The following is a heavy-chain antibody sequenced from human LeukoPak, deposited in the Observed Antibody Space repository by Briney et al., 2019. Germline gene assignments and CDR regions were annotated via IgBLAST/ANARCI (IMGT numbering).Heavy chain of an antibody. V-gene: IGHV3-21*01. Sequence: GGSLRLSCAASRFTFSSYSMNWVRQAPGKGLEWVSSISSSSSYIYYADSVKGRFTISRDNAKNSLYLQMNSLRAEDTAVYYCARSEVGATTPYYFDYWGQGTLVTVSS. J-gene: IGHJ4*02. CDR1: RFTFSSYS. CDR3: ARSEVGATTPYYFDY. D-gene: IGHD1-26*01. CDR2: ISSSSSYI.